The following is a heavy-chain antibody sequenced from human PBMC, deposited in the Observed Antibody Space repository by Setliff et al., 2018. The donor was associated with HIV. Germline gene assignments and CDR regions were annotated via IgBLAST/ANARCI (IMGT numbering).Heavy chain of an antibody. Sequence: SETLSLTCAVYGGSFSGYYWSWIRQPPGKGLEWLGYIYYSGSTTYNPSLKSRVTMSIDTSKNQFSLKLRSVTAADTAVYYCARDPPGYGDSNDYWGQGTLVTVSS. CDR1: GGSFSGYY. CDR3: ARDPPGYGDSNDY. D-gene: IGHD4-17*01. J-gene: IGHJ4*02. CDR2: IYYSGST. V-gene: IGHV4-34*11.